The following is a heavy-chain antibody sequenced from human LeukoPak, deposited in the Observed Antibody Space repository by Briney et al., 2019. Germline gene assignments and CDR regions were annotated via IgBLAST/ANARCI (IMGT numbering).Heavy chain of an antibody. Sequence: GGSLRLSCAASGFTFSTYGMHWVRQAPGKGLEWVAAIWHDGSNKYYVDSVKGRFTISRDNSKNSLYLQMNSLRVEDTAVYYCARASAPPSYYYYYGMDVWGQGTTVTVSS. J-gene: IGHJ6*02. V-gene: IGHV3-33*01. CDR1: GFTFSTYG. CDR2: IWHDGSNK. CDR3: ARASAPPSYYYYYGMDV.